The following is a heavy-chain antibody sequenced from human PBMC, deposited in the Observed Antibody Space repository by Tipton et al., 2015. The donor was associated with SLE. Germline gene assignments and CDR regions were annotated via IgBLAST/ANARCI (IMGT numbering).Heavy chain of an antibody. CDR1: GGSFSGYY. J-gene: IGHJ6*02. D-gene: IGHD3-9*01. V-gene: IGHV4-34*01. Sequence: TLSLTCAVYGGSFSGYYWSWIRQPPGKGLEWIGEINHSGSTNYNPSLKSRVTIPVDTSKNQFSLKLSSVTAADTAVYYCARGPYDILTTYGMDVWGQGTTVTVSS. CDR3: ARGPYDILTTYGMDV. CDR2: INHSGST.